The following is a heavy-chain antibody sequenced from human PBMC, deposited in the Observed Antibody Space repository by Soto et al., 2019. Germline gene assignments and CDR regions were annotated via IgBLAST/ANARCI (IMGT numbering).Heavy chain of an antibody. CDR3: ARGNSSSWYLYYYYYGMDV. CDR1: GGTFSSYA. J-gene: IGHJ6*02. Sequence: QVQLVQSGAEVKKPGSSVKVSCKASGGTFSSYAISWVRQAPGQGLEWMGGIIPIFGTANYAQKFQGRVTFTADESTSTAYMELSSLRSEDTAVYCCARGNSSSWYLYYYYYGMDVWGQGTTVTVSS. D-gene: IGHD6-13*01. V-gene: IGHV1-69*01. CDR2: IIPIFGTA.